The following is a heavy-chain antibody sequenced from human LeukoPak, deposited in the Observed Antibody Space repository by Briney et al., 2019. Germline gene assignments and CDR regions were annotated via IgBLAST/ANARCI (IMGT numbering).Heavy chain of an antibody. Sequence: PSETLSFTCSVSSCSINSYCWSWIRQRPGKGLMWVGYIYYSASTSYNPPLKSRVTISVDTSKNQFSLKLNSVTAADTAVYYCARRKNSAWSTDAFDIWGQGTMVTVSS. J-gene: IGHJ3*02. CDR2: IYYSAST. CDR1: SCSINSYC. D-gene: IGHD6-19*01. V-gene: IGHV4-59*08. CDR3: ARRKNSAWSTDAFDI.